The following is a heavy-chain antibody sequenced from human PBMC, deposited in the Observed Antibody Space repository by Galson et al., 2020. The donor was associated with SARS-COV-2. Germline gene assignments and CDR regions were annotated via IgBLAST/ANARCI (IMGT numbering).Heavy chain of an antibody. D-gene: IGHD2-21*01. CDR2: ISYDGSNK. CDR3: AREAGGGDGWFDA. V-gene: IGHV3-30-3*01. J-gene: IGHJ5*02. CDR1: GFTFSSYA. Sequence: GESLKISCAASGFTFSSYAMHWVRQAPGKGLEWVAVISYDGSNKYYADSVKGRFTISRDNSKNTLYLQMNSLRAEDTAVYYCAREAGGGDGWFDAWGQGTLVTVSA.